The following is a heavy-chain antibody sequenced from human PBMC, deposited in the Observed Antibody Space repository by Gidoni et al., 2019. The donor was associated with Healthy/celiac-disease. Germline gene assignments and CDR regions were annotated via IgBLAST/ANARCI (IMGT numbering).Heavy chain of an antibody. CDR2: ISSSSSTI. Sequence: EVQLVESGGGLVQPGGSLRLSCAASGFTFSSYSMNWVRQAPGKGLEWVSYISSSSSTIYYADSVKGRFTISRDNAKNSLYLQMNSLRDEDTAVYYCARAFYEFWSGHTAHMDVWGKGTTVTVSS. D-gene: IGHD3-3*01. CDR1: GFTFSSYS. CDR3: ARAFYEFWSGHTAHMDV. J-gene: IGHJ6*03. V-gene: IGHV3-48*02.